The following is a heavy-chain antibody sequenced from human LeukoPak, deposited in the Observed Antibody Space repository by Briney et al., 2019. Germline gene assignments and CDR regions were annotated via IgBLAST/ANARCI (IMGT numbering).Heavy chain of an antibody. V-gene: IGHV3-7*01. D-gene: IGHD4-17*01. CDR1: GFTFSSYW. CDR3: AREGNYGDYVIYYYYMDV. CDR2: IKQDGSEK. Sequence: PGGSLRLSCAASGFTFSSYWMGWVRQAPGKGLEWVANIKQDGSEKYYVDSVKGRFTISRDNAKNSLYLQMNSLRAEDTAVYYCAREGNYGDYVIYYYYMDVWGKGTTVTVSS. J-gene: IGHJ6*03.